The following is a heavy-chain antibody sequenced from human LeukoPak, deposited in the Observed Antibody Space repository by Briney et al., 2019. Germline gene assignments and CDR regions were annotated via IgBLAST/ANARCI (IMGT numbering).Heavy chain of an antibody. D-gene: IGHD1-26*01. CDR3: ARGHSGSLQRLDGFDI. Sequence: PSETLSLTCTVSGGSISSSNYYWGWIRQPPGKGLEWIGSIYYSGSTYYNPSLKSRVTISVDTSKNQFSLKLSSVTAADTAVYYCARGHSGSLQRLDGFDIWGQGTMVTVSS. J-gene: IGHJ3*02. CDR1: GGSISSSNYY. V-gene: IGHV4-39*01. CDR2: IYYSGST.